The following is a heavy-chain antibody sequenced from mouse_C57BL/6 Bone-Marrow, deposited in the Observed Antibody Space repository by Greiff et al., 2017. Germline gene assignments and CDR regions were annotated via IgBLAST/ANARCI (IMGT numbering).Heavy chain of an antibody. J-gene: IGHJ4*01. V-gene: IGHV1-64*01. CDR3: ARRGYYGMDY. Sequence: VKLQQPGAELVKPGASVKLSCKASGYTFTSYWMHWVKQRPGQGLEWIGMIHPNSGSTNYNEKFKSKATLTVDKSSSTAYMQLSSLTSEDSAVYYCARRGYYGMDYWGQGTSVTVSS. CDR2: IHPNSGST. CDR1: GYTFTSYW.